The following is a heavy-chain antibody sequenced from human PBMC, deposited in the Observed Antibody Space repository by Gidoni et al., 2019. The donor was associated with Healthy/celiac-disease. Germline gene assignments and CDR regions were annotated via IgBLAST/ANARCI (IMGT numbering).Heavy chain of an antibody. D-gene: IGHD3-3*01. CDR1: GYTFTSYD. V-gene: IGHV1-8*01. CDR2: MNPNSDNT. Sequence: QVQPVQSGAEVKKPGASVKVSCKASGYTFTSYDINRVRQATGQGLEWMGWMNPNSDNTGYAQKFQGRVTMTRNTSISTAYMELSSLRSEDTAVYYCARGIGSGLYYYYGMDVWGQGTTVTVSS. J-gene: IGHJ6*02. CDR3: ARGIGSGLYYYYGMDV.